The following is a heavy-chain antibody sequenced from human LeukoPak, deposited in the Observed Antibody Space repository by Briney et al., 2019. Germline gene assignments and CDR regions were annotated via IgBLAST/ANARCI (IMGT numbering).Heavy chain of an antibody. Sequence: PGGSLRLSCAASGFTFNTYAMSWVRQAPGKGLEGVSGISGSSGSTYYADSVKGRFTISRDNAKKRLFLQRNSRRAEDTGVYYFAKALLSDPRTLHYFHFWGQGTLVTVSS. J-gene: IGHJ4*02. V-gene: IGHV3-23*01. CDR3: AKALLSDPRTLHYFHF. CDR1: GFTFNTYA. D-gene: IGHD1-1*01. CDR2: ISGSSGST.